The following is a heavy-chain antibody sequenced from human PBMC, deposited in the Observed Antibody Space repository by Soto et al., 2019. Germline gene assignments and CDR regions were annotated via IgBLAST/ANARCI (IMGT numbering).Heavy chain of an antibody. Sequence: GGSLRLSCAASGFTFSSYAMSWVRQAPGKGLEWVSAISGSGGSTYYADSVKGRFTISRDNSKNTLYLQMNSLRAEDTAVYYCAKGHCSSTSCYPNWFDPLGQGTLVTVSS. D-gene: IGHD2-2*01. CDR3: AKGHCSSTSCYPNWFDP. CDR1: GFTFSSYA. CDR2: ISGSGGST. J-gene: IGHJ5*02. V-gene: IGHV3-23*01.